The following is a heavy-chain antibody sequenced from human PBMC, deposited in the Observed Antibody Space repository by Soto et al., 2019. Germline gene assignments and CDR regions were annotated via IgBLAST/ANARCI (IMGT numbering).Heavy chain of an antibody. J-gene: IGHJ4*02. CDR2: IIPIFGTA. V-gene: IGHV1-69*13. D-gene: IGHD3-22*01. CDR1: GGTFSSYA. CDR3: AREEQRYYYDSSGYFDY. Sequence: SVKVSCKASGGTFSSYAISWVRQAPGQGLEWMGGIIPIFGTANYAQKFQGRVTITADESTSTAYMELSSLRSEDTAVYYCAREEQRYYYDSSGYFDYWGQGTLVTVSS.